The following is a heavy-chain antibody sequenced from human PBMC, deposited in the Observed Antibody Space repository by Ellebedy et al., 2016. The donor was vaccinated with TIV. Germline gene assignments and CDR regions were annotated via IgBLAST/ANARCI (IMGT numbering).Heavy chain of an antibody. J-gene: IGHJ6*02. Sequence: SETLSLTCTVSGGSMSSSSHYWGWIRQPPGKGLEWIGSLYYSGGTYYNPSLKSRVTISVDMSKNQFSLKLSSVTAADTAVYFCARQVRVVRGIISGMDVWGQGTTVTVSS. V-gene: IGHV4-39*01. CDR1: GGSMSSSSHY. CDR3: ARQVRVVRGIISGMDV. D-gene: IGHD3-10*01. CDR2: LYYSGGT.